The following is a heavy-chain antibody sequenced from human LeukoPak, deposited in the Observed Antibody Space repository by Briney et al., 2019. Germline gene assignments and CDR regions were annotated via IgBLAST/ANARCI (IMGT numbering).Heavy chain of an antibody. CDR1: GYTFTGYY. CDR2: IDPNNGGT. Sequence: ASVKDFCKASGYTFTGYYMHWVRQAPGQGLEWMGFIDPNNGGTNYAQKFQGRVTLTRDTSISTAYMELSSLRSDDTAVYHCATDEGGWGQGTLVTVSS. D-gene: IGHD3-16*01. CDR3: ATDEGG. V-gene: IGHV1-2*02. J-gene: IGHJ1*01.